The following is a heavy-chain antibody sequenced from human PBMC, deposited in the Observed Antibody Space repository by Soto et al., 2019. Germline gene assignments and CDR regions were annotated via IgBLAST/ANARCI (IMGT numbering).Heavy chain of an antibody. J-gene: IGHJ4*02. CDR3: EGDRDDYGSGNYYNRIDF. D-gene: IGHD3-10*01. V-gene: IGHV1-69*01. Sequence: QVQLVQSGAEVKKPGSSVKVSCKASGGIFSTYAISWLRQAPGQGLEWMGGIIPIFGTPNYAQRFQGRVTITADDSTSTAYMELSRLRSEDTAVYYCEGDRDDYGSGNYYNRIDFWGQVTLVTVSS. CDR2: IIPIFGTP. CDR1: GGIFSTYA.